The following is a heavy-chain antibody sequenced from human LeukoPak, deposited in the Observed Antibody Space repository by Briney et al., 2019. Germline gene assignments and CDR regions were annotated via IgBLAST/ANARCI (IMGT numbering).Heavy chain of an antibody. D-gene: IGHD5-18*01. CDR3: ARGGYSYATIGYFDY. Sequence: TSETLSLTCAVYGGSFSGYYWSWIRQPPGKGLEWIGYIYYSGSTNYNPSLKSRVTISVDTSKNQFSLKLSSVTAADTAVYYCARGGYSYATIGYFDYWGQGTLVTVSS. J-gene: IGHJ4*02. V-gene: IGHV4-59*01. CDR1: GGSFSGYY. CDR2: IYYSGST.